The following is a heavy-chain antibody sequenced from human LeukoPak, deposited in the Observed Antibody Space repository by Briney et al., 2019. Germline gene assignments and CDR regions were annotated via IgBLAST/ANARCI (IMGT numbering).Heavy chain of an antibody. D-gene: IGHD1-26*01. V-gene: IGHV3-23*01. J-gene: IGHJ4*02. CDR3: ARSTSGSYFFDY. CDR2: LSGSGVST. Sequence: PGGSLRLSCAASGFTFNNYAMTWVRQAPGKGLEWVSSLSGSGVSTYYPDSVKGRFTISRDNSKNSLYLQMNSLTAEDTAVYYCARSTSGSYFFDYWGQGTLVTVSS. CDR1: GFTFNNYA.